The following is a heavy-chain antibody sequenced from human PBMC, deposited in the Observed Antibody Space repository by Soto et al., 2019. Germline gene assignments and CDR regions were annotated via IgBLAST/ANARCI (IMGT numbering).Heavy chain of an antibody. CDR3: VRQAFSYSYSPPYFFDY. V-gene: IGHV3-48*03. D-gene: IGHD5-18*01. J-gene: IGHJ4*02. Sequence: EVQLVESGGGLVQPGGSLRLSCAASGFTFSSFEMNWVRQAPGRGLEWIAFITSSGRTMSYADSVKGRFTISRDNAGNSLSLQMNTLRAEDTAIYSCVRQAFSYSYSPPYFFDYWGQGALVTVSS. CDR1: GFTFSSFE. CDR2: ITSSGRTM.